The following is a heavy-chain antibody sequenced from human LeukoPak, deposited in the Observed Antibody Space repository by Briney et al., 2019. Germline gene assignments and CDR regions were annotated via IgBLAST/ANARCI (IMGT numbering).Heavy chain of an antibody. CDR3: ASKTTVVTLDAFDI. J-gene: IGHJ3*02. Sequence: SETLSLTCTVSGGSISSSSYYWGWIRQPPGKGLEWIGSIYYSGSTYYNPSLKSRVTISVDTSKNQFSLKLSSVTAADTAVYYCASKTTVVTLDAFDIWGQGTMVTVSS. V-gene: IGHV4-39*07. CDR1: GGSISSSSYY. CDR2: IYYSGST. D-gene: IGHD4-23*01.